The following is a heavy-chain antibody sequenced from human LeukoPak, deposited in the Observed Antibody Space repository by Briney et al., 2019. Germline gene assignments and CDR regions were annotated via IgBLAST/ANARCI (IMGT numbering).Heavy chain of an antibody. D-gene: IGHD6-13*01. CDR2: IYYSGST. CDR3: ARNSRYSDDAFDI. CDR1: GGSISSYY. J-gene: IGHJ3*02. V-gene: IGHV4-59*01. Sequence: SETLSLTCTVSGGSISSYYWSWIRQPPGKGLEWIGYIYYSGSTNYNPSLKSRVTISVDTSKNQFSLKLTSVTAADTAVYYCARNSRYSDDAFDIWGQGTMVAVSS.